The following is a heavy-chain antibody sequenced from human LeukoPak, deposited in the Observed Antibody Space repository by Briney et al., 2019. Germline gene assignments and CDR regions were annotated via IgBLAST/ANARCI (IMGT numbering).Heavy chain of an antibody. D-gene: IGHD6-6*01. CDR2: IIHSGST. CDR3: AGYSGSPRYFDY. J-gene: IGHJ4*02. V-gene: IGHV4-34*12. Sequence: SETLSLACAVYGGSFSGYYWSWIRQTPGKGLEWIGEIIHSGSTNYSPSLKSRVTISLDAAKSQFSLRLTSVTAADTAVYYCAGYSGSPRYFDYWGQGTLVTVSS. CDR1: GGSFSGYY.